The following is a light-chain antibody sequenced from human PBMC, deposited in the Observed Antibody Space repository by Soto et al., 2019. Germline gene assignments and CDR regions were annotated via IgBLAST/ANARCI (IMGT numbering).Light chain of an antibody. J-gene: IGKJ2*02. CDR1: QRSSGW. CDR2: DAS. Sequence: DIQMTQSPSTLSASVGDRVTITCRASQRSSGWLAWYQQKPGETPKLMIYDASSLQRGVPSRFSGSGSGTEFTLTISCLQPDDFANYSCQPCNKAPWTFGQGTTQEI. CDR3: QPCNKAPWT. V-gene: IGKV1-5*01.